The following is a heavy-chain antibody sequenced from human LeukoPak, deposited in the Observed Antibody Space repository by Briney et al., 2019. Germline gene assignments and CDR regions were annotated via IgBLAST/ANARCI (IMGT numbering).Heavy chain of an antibody. CDR1: GYIFTGYY. V-gene: IGHV1-2*02. J-gene: IGHJ3*02. CDR3: ARDFSRLTTLGDAFDI. Sequence: ASVKVSCKASGYIFTGYYMHWVRQAPGQGLEWMGWINPNSGDTNYAQKFQGRVTMTRDTSISTAYMELSRLRSDDTAVYYCARDFSRLTTLGDAFDIWGQGTMVTVSS. CDR2: INPNSGDT. D-gene: IGHD4-11*01.